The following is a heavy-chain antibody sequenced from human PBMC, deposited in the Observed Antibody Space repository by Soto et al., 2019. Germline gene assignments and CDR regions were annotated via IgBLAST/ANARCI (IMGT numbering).Heavy chain of an antibody. V-gene: IGHV1-18*01. Sequence: ASVKASCKASGYTFTSYGISWVRQAPGQGLEWMGWTSAYNGNTNYAQKLQGRVTMTTDTSTSTAYMELRSLRSDDTAVYYCASLVTYYYDSSGSPGAFDIWGQGTMVTVS. D-gene: IGHD3-22*01. CDR1: GYTFTSYG. J-gene: IGHJ3*02. CDR2: TSAYNGNT. CDR3: ASLVTYYYDSSGSPGAFDI.